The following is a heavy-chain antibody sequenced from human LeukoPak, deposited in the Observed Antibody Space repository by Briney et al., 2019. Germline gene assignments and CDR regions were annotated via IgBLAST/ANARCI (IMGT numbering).Heavy chain of an antibody. CDR1: GGTLSSYA. CDR3: ARVDTAMVPYYYYGMDV. Sequence: SLKVSCKASGGTLSSYAISRVRQAPGQGLEWMGRIIPILGIANYAQKFQGRVTITADKSTSTAYMELSSLRSEDTAVYYCARVDTAMVPYYYYGMDVWGQGTTVTVSS. CDR2: IIPILGIA. V-gene: IGHV1-69*04. J-gene: IGHJ6*02. D-gene: IGHD5-18*01.